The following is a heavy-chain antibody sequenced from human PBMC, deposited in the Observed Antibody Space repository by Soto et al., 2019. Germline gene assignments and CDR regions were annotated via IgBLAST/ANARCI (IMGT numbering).Heavy chain of an antibody. CDR1: GFTFTSYP. CDR2: XXXXXXXX. CDR3: AREYYSTTTWIDY. Sequence: ASVKVSCKTSGFTFTSYPFSWVRQAPGQGLXXXXXXXXXXXXXXXXXQFRDRLTVTTDTSAATVFMELTRLTSDDTAVYFCAREYYSTTTWIDYWGQGTLVTVSS. V-gene: IGHV1-18*04. J-gene: IGHJ4*02. D-gene: IGHD2-15*01.